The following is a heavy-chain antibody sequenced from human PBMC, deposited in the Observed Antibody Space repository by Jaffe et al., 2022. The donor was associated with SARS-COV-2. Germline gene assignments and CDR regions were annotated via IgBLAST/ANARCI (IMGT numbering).Heavy chain of an antibody. CDR2: VSYSGGT. CDR1: GGFIGSFH. V-gene: IGHV4-59*01. CDR3: ARSWEGSGSSLDY. D-gene: IGHD3-10*01. Sequence: QLQESGPGLVKPSETLSLTCTVSGGFIGSFHWSWIRQPPGKGLEWIGHVSYSGGTNYNPSLKSRVTISVDTSKNQFSLKLTSVTAADTAVYYCARSWEGSGSSLDYWGQGTLVTVSS. J-gene: IGHJ4*02.